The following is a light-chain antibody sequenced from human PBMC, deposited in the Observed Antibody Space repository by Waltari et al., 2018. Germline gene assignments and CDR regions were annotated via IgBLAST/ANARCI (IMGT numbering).Light chain of an antibody. V-gene: IGLV2-23*02. CDR1: SSDVGSYNL. J-gene: IGLJ1*01. Sequence: QSALTQPASVSGSPGQSITISCTGTSSDVGSYNLVSGYQQQPGKAPKVMISEVSTRPAGVSIVFSGSKSGNTASLTIYGLQAEDEADYYCCSYAGSGTPYVFGTGTKVTVL. CDR3: CSYAGSGTPYV. CDR2: EVS.